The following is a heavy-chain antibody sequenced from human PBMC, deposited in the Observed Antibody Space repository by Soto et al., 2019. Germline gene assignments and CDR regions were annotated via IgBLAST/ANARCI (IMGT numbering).Heavy chain of an antibody. V-gene: IGHV1-2*04. D-gene: IGHD3-16*01. J-gene: IGHJ5*02. CDR2: INPNSGGT. CDR3: ARGGDYHDNTAYHRFDP. CDR1: GYTFTGYY. Sequence: QVQLVQSGAEVKKPGASVKVSCKASGYTFTGYYMHWVRQAPGQGLEWMGWINPNSGGTNYAQKFQGWVTMTRDTSISTAYMELSRLRSDDTAVYYCARGGDYHDNTAYHRFDPWGQGTLVTVSS.